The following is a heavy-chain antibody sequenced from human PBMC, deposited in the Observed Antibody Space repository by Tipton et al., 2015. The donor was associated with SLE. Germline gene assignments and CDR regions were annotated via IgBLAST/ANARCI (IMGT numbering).Heavy chain of an antibody. CDR1: GESFSGCY. Sequence: TLSLTCAVYGESFSGCYWSWIRQPAGKGLEWIGRIYTSGSTNYNPSLKSRVTMSVDTSKNQFSLKLSSVTAADTALYYCARVHDWHFYFDYWGQGTLVTVSS. J-gene: IGHJ4*02. V-gene: IGHV4-59*10. CDR3: ARVHDWHFYFDY. CDR2: IYTSGST. D-gene: IGHD1-7*01.